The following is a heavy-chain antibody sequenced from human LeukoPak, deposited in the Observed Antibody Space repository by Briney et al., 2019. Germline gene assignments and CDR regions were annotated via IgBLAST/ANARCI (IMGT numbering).Heavy chain of an antibody. CDR1: GYTFTSYY. V-gene: IGHV1-46*01. D-gene: IGHD6-19*01. J-gene: IGHJ4*02. Sequence: ASVKVSCKASGYTFTSYYMHWVRQAPGQGLEWMGVINPSGGSTSYAQKFQGRVTMTRDTSTSIVYMELSSLRSEDTAVYYCARYGSSGWFDYWGQGTLVTVSP. CDR2: INPSGGST. CDR3: ARYGSSGWFDY.